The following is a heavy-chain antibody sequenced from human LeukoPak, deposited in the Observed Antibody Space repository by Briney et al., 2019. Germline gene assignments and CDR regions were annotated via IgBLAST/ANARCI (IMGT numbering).Heavy chain of an antibody. D-gene: IGHD2-21*01. CDR1: GFTFSRYF. J-gene: IGHJ4*02. CDR3: YCGKEDY. Sequence: GGSLRLSCVGSGFTFSRYFMSWVREAPGKGLEWLANIKEDGSEKNYVDSVKGRFTISRENAKDSLYLHMNNLRAEDTAVYYCYCGKEDYWGQGTLVTVSS. CDR2: IKEDGSEK. V-gene: IGHV3-7*01.